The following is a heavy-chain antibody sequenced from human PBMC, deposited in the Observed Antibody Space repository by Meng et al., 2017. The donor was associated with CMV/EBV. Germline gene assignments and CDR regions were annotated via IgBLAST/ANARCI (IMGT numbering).Heavy chain of an antibody. CDR2: INPDSGGT. Sequence: ASVKVSCKASGYTFTGYYMHWVRQAPGQGLEWMGWINPDSGGTNYAQKFQGRVTMTRDTSISTAYMELSSLRSDDTAVYYCAREEAYYYGMDVWGQGTTVTVSS. J-gene: IGHJ6*02. CDR3: AREEAYYYGMDV. V-gene: IGHV1-2*02. CDR1: GYTFTGYY.